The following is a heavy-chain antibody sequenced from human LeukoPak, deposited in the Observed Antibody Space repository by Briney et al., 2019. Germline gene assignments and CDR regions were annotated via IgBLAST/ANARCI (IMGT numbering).Heavy chain of an antibody. V-gene: IGHV4-61*02. D-gene: IGHD2-8*01. CDR1: GGSISSDSYY. CDR3: ARVMNGLLDN. J-gene: IGHJ4*02. CDR2: FYTSGIT. Sequence: SQTLSLTCTISGGSISSDSYYWSWIRQPAGKGLEWIGRFYTSGITNYNPSLKSRVTMSVDTSKNQFSLKLSSVTAADTAVYYCARVMNGLLDNWGQGTLVTVSS.